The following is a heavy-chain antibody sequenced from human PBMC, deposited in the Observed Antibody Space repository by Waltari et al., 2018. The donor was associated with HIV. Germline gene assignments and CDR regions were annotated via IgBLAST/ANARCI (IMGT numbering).Heavy chain of an antibody. CDR1: GFTLSSSG. J-gene: IGHJ4*02. V-gene: IGHV3-33*01. D-gene: IGHD6-13*01. CDR2: IWYDGSKK. Sequence: QVQLVVSGGGGVQPGRSLRLSCATSGFTLSSSGLHWVRQAPGKGLEWVTVIWYDGSKKYYADSVKGRFTISRDNSKNTLYLQMNSLRIEDTAVYYCARKYSSSWGAPFDYWGQGTLVTVSS. CDR3: ARKYSSSWGAPFDY.